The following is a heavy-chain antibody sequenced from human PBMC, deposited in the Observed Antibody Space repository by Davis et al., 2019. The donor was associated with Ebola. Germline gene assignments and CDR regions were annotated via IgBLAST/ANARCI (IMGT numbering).Heavy chain of an antibody. Sequence: GESLKISCAASGFTFSNAWMNWVRQAPGKGLEWVGRIKSKTDGGTTDYAAPVKGRFTISRDDSKNTLYLQMNSLKTEDTAVYYCTTARERFLEWLLSQSFYYYGMDVWGQGTTVTVSS. D-gene: IGHD3-3*01. CDR1: GFTFSNAW. CDR2: IKSKTDGGTT. CDR3: TTARERFLEWLLSQSFYYYGMDV. J-gene: IGHJ6*02. V-gene: IGHV3-15*07.